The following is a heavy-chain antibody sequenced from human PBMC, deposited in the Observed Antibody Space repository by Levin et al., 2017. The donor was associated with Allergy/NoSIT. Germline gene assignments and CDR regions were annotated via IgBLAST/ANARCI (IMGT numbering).Heavy chain of an antibody. CDR1: GFTFSDHY. V-gene: IGHV3-72*01. CDR2: TRNKANSYTT. J-gene: IGHJ3*02. D-gene: IGHD3-16*01. Sequence: GESLKISCAASGFTFSDHYMDWVRQAPGKGLEWVGRTRNKANSYTTEYAASVKGRFTISRDDSKNSLYLQMNSLKTEDTAVYYCARVGVWGSSLSAFDSWGQGTMVTVSS. CDR3: ARVGVWGSSLSAFDS.